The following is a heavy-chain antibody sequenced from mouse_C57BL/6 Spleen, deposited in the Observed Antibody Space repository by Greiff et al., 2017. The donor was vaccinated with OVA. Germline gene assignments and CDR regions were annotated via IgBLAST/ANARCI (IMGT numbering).Heavy chain of an antibody. J-gene: IGHJ4*01. CDR1: GYTFTSYW. V-gene: IGHV1-5*01. D-gene: IGHD4-1*01. CDR3: TRYLVTGTLYAMDY. CDR2: IYPGNSDT. Sequence: VQLKESGPVLARPGASVKMSCKTSGYTFTSYWMHWVKQRPGQGLEWIGAIYPGNSDTSYNQKFKGKAKLTAVTSASTAYMELSSLTNEDSAVYYCTRYLVTGTLYAMDYWGQGTSVTVSS.